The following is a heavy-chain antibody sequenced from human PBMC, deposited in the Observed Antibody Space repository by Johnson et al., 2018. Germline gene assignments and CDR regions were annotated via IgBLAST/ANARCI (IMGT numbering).Heavy chain of an antibody. CDR2: INSDGSSI. V-gene: IGHV3-74*01. Sequence: VQLQESGGGLVQPGGSLRLSCVASGFTISSYWMHWVRQAPGKGLVWVSRINSDGSSINYADSVKGRFTISRDNAKNTLSLQMNSLRAEDTAVYYCARDRAEMATMRPSDAFDIWGQGTMVTVSS. CDR1: GFTISSYW. CDR3: ARDRAEMATMRPSDAFDI. D-gene: IGHD5-24*01. J-gene: IGHJ3*02.